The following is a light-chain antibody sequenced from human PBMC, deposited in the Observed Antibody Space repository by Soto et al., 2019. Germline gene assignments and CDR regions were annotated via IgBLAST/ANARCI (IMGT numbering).Light chain of an antibody. J-gene: IGLJ3*02. CDR1: TSNIGSNY. CDR3: AAWDDTLGGV. Sequence: QSVLTQPPSASGTPGQTVTISCSGGTSNIGSNYVYWYQQVSGAAPTLLIYSNDQRPSGVPDRFSGSRSGTSASLAISGLRSEDEADYYCAAWDDTLGGVFGGGTKLTVL. V-gene: IGLV1-47*02. CDR2: SND.